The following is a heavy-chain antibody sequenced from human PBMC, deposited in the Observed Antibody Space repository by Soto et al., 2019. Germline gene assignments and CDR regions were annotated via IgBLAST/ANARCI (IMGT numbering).Heavy chain of an antibody. CDR1: GFSFSDYA. CDR3: AKGPDGSGYYHNWFDS. V-gene: IGHV3-23*01. Sequence: EVHLLESGGALVQPGGSLTLSCAASGFSFSDYAMSWVRQAPGKGLEWVSSISRTGDSPYYADSVKGRFAISRDRSKNRLSLQMNSLRVEDTAVYYCAKGPDGSGYYHNWFDSWGQGTLITVSS. CDR2: ISRTGDSP. J-gene: IGHJ5*01. D-gene: IGHD3-22*01.